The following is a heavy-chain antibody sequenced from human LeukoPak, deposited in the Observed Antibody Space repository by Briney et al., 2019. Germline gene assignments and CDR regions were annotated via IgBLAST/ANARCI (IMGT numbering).Heavy chain of an antibody. J-gene: IGHJ4*02. CDR2: ISNGGATR. CDR1: GFTFSSYS. Sequence: PGGSLGLSCAASGFTFSSYSMNWVRQAPGKGLEWVSAISNGGATRNYADSVKGRFTISRDNSQNTLYLQMNSLRADDTAVYYCAKRVSGSSWEHQTIDYWGQGTLVTVSS. D-gene: IGHD6-13*01. V-gene: IGHV3-23*01. CDR3: AKRVSGSSWEHQTIDY.